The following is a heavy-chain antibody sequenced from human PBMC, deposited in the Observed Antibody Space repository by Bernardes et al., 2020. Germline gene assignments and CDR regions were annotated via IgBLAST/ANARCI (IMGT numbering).Heavy chain of an antibody. CDR3: ARIRVGDGYNRFEY. CDR1: GFSLATSGMC. D-gene: IGHD6-25*01. CDR2: IDWDDDK. Sequence: SGPTLVKPTQTLTLTCTFSGFSLATSGMCVSWIRQPPGKALEWLARIDWDDDKYYNPSLKTRVTISKDTSKNQVVLTLTNMDPVDTATYYCARIRVGDGYNRFEYWGQGTLVTVSS. V-gene: IGHV2-70*11. J-gene: IGHJ4*02.